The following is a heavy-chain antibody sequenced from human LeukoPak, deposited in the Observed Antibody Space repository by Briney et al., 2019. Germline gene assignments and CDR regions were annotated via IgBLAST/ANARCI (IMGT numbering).Heavy chain of an antibody. CDR2: VYYSGSP. J-gene: IGHJ4*02. CDR3: VRLDYDFWSGSLDY. Sequence: PSETLSLTCTVSGDSISNSNCYWGWIRQPPGKGLEWIGSVYYSGSPYYNPSLKSRVTMFVDTSKNQFSLKLSSVTAADTAVYFCVRLDYDFWSGSLDYWGQGTLVTVSS. CDR1: GDSISNSNCY. D-gene: IGHD3-3*01. V-gene: IGHV4-39*01.